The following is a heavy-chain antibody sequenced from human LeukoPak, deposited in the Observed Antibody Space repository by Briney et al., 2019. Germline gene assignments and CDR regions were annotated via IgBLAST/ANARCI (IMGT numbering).Heavy chain of an antibody. CDR1: GFTFDDYA. CDR2: ISLDGGST. J-gene: IGHJ4*02. V-gene: IGHV3-43D*03. Sequence: GGSLRLSCAASGFTFDDYAMHWVRQAPGKGLEWVSLISLDGGSTYYADSVKGPFTISRDNSKNSLYLQMNSLRAEDTALYYCAKVRTSYDSSGYGIDYWGQGTLVTVSS. CDR3: AKVRTSYDSSGYGIDY. D-gene: IGHD3-22*01.